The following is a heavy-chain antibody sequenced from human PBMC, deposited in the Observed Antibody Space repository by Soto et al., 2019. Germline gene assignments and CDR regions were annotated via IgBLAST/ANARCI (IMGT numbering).Heavy chain of an antibody. CDR2: IYYSGST. D-gene: IGHD2-2*01. Sequence: SETLSLTCTVSGGSISSYYWSWIRQPPGKGLEWIGYIYYSGSTNYNPSLKSRVTISVDTSKNQFSLKLSSVTAADTAVYYCARRYASCFDFWGQGILVTVSS. CDR3: ARRYASCFDF. V-gene: IGHV4-59*08. J-gene: IGHJ4*02. CDR1: GGSISSYY.